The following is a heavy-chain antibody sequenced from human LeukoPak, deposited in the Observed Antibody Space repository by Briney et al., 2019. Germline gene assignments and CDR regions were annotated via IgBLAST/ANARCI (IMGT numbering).Heavy chain of an antibody. Sequence: PGGSLRLSCAASGFTFSSYSMNWVRQAPGKGLEWVSYITSSGTTIYYADSVKGRFTISRDNAKNSLYLQMDSLRAEDTAMYYCAREFNSFLADCSGGRCLFMSWGQGVLVTVSS. CDR2: ITSSGTTI. J-gene: IGHJ4*02. CDR3: AREFNSFLADCSGGRCLFMS. V-gene: IGHV3-48*04. CDR1: GFTFSSYS. D-gene: IGHD2-15*01.